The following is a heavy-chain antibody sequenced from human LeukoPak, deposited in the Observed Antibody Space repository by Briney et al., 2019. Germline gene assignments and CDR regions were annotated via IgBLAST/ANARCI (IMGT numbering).Heavy chain of an antibody. Sequence: GGSLRLSCAASGFTFSSYAMTWVRQAPDKGLEWVSAISGSDGSTYYADSVKGRFTISRDDSQNTLYLQMNSLSAEDTAVYYCAKVEGSGGANCNALDYWGQGTLVTVS. V-gene: IGHV3-23*01. D-gene: IGHD2-8*02. J-gene: IGHJ4*02. CDR1: GFTFSSYA. CDR2: ISGSDGST. CDR3: AKVEGSGGANCNALDY.